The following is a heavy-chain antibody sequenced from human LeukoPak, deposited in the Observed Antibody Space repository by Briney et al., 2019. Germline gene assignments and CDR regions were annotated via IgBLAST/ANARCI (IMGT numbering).Heavy chain of an antibody. CDR2: IYYSGST. CDR1: GDSIRSYY. D-gene: IGHD6-19*01. V-gene: IGHV4-59*08. Sequence: SETLSLTCTVSGDSIRSYYWSWIRQPPGKGLEWIGNIYYSGSTNYNPSLKSRVSISVDTSKNQFPLKLSSATAADTAVYYCARVAGPNYYYYGMDVWGQGTTVAVSS. CDR3: ARVAGPNYYYYGMDV. J-gene: IGHJ6*02.